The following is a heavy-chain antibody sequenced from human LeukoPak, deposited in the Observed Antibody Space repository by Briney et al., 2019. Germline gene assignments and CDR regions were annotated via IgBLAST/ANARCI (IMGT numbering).Heavy chain of an antibody. V-gene: IGHV3-48*03. CDR2: ISSSTSHT. D-gene: IGHD2-15*01. J-gene: IGHJ3*02. CDR1: GFALSTYE. Sequence: GGSLRLSCAASGFALSTYEMTWVRQAPGKGLEWVSFISSSTSHTFYADSVKGRFTIFRDTAKNSLYLRMNNLRGEDTAVYHCARDVSSSTRAFDIWGQGTMVAVS. CDR3: ARDVSSSTRAFDI.